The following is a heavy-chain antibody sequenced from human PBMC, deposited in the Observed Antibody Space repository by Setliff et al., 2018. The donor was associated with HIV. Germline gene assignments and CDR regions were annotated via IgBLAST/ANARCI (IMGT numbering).Heavy chain of an antibody. CDR3: ARGVRDSSGWSSYYFDY. Sequence: PSETLSLTCAAYGGSFSGYYWSWIRQPPGKGLEWIGEVTHSGRTNYNPSLESRVTTSVDTSKKQFSLRLTSVTAADTAVYYCARGVRDSSGWSSYYFDYWGQGTLVTVSS. J-gene: IGHJ4*02. CDR1: GGSFSGYY. D-gene: IGHD6-19*01. CDR2: VTHSGRT. V-gene: IGHV4-34*01.